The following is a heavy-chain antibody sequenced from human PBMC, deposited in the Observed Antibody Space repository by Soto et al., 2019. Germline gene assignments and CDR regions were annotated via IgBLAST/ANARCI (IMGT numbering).Heavy chain of an antibody. CDR2: IHYSGST. D-gene: IGHD4-4*01. Sequence: QVQLQESGPGLVQPSETLSLTCTVSGGSITGYYWSWIRQPPGKGPEWIGNIHYSGSTNYNPSLKSRVTISVDTSKNQFSLRLSSVTAAETGVYYCARHSYYSNPLRFDPWGQGTLVTVSS. CDR1: GGSITGYY. V-gene: IGHV4-59*08. CDR3: ARHSYYSNPLRFDP. J-gene: IGHJ5*02.